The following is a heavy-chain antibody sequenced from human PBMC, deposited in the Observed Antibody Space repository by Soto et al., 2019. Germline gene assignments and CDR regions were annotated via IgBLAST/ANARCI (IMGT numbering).Heavy chain of an antibody. D-gene: IGHD4-17*01. J-gene: IGHJ6*02. CDR2: IYHSGST. CDR1: GGSISSSNW. Sequence: AETLSLTCAVSGGSISSSNWWSWVRQPPGKGLEWIGEIYHSGSTDYNPSLKSRVTISLDKSKNQFALKLCSVTAADTAVYYCASREDEYGAPYYYYSGMDVWGQGTTVTVSS. V-gene: IGHV4-4*02. CDR3: ASREDEYGAPYYYYSGMDV.